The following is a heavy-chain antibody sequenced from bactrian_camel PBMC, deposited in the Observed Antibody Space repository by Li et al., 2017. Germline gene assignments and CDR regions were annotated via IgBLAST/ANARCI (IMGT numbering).Heavy chain of an antibody. CDR2: IDSDGST. Sequence: QLVESGGNLVQPGGSLSLSCAASGFTYSTYWMYWVRQAPGKEREGVAGIDSDGSTSYADSVKGRFTISKDNAKNTVYLQMDSLKPEDSAMYYCARSRFVFRGCDLSTSGYYYGGQGTQVTVS. D-gene: IGHD5*01. CDR3: ARSRFVFRGCDLSTSGYYY. J-gene: IGHJ4*01. V-gene: IGHV3S26*01. CDR1: GFTYSTYW.